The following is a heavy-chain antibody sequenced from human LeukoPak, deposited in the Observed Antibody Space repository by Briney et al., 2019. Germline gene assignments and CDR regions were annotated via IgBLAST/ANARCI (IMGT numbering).Heavy chain of an antibody. D-gene: IGHD4/OR15-4a*01. CDR1: GYTFTDYY. J-gene: IGHJ4*02. CDR3: ARIKVTGDGAL. Sequence: GASVKVSCKASGYTFTDYYIHWVRQAPGQGLEWMGRITPNSGGTIYAQTFQGRFTMTRDTSISTAYMELSRLRSDDTAVYYCARIKVTGDGALWGQGTLVTVSS. CDR2: ITPNSGGT. V-gene: IGHV1-2*02.